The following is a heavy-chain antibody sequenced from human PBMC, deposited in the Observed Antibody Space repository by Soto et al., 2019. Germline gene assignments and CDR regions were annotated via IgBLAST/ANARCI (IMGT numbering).Heavy chain of an antibody. J-gene: IGHJ2*01. CDR1: GFPFSAYS. Sequence: QVQLVESGGGLVKPGGSLRLSCAASGFPFSAYSMSWIRQAPGQGLAWVSSISSSSSYTNYADSVKGRFTISRDNAKNSLYLQMNSLRAEDTAVYYCAREVQQLGRYVDLWGRGTLVTVSS. V-gene: IGHV3-11*06. D-gene: IGHD6-13*01. CDR3: AREVQQLGRYVDL. CDR2: ISSSSSYT.